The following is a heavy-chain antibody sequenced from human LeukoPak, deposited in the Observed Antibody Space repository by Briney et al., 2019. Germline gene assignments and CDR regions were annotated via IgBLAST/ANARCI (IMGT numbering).Heavy chain of an antibody. D-gene: IGHD4-17*01. CDR1: DRSFSGSY. Sequence: SETLSLTCAVYDRSFSGSYWSWIRQPPGEGLEWLGEITHDGRINYSPSLKSRATISVDTSKNQFSLKLSSVTAADSAVYYCATIYGDYSDFDSWGQGTLVTVSS. V-gene: IGHV4-34*01. CDR2: ITHDGRI. J-gene: IGHJ4*02. CDR3: ATIYGDYSDFDS.